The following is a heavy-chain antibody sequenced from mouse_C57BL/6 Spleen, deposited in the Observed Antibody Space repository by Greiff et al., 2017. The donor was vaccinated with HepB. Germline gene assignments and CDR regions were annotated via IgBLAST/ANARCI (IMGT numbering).Heavy chain of an antibody. J-gene: IGHJ2*01. Sequence: VQLQQPGAELVKPGASVKMSCKASGYTFTSYWITWVKQRPGQGLEWIGDIYPGSGSTNYNEKFKSKATLTVDTSSSTAYMQLSSLTSEDSAVYYCAREGFDYGSSYPFDYWGQGTTLTVSS. CDR1: GYTFTSYW. V-gene: IGHV1-55*01. CDR3: AREGFDYGSSYPFDY. CDR2: IYPGSGST. D-gene: IGHD1-1*01.